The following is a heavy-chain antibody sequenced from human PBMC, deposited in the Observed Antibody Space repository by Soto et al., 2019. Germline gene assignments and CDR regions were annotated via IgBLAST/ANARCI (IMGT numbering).Heavy chain of an antibody. D-gene: IGHD6-13*01. CDR3: ARDGAIAAAGLFYYYYGMDV. CDR2: IYTSGST. J-gene: IGHJ6*02. Sequence: QVQLQESGPGLVKPSETLSLTCTVSGGSISSYYWSWIRQPAGKGLEWIGRIYTSGSTNYNPSLKRRVTMSVDTSKNQFSRKLSSVTAADTAVYYCARDGAIAAAGLFYYYYGMDVWGQGTTVTVSS. CDR1: GGSISSYY. V-gene: IGHV4-4*07.